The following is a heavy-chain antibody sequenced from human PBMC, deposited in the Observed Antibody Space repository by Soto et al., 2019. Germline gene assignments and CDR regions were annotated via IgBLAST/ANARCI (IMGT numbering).Heavy chain of an antibody. D-gene: IGHD3-10*02. Sequence: ASVKVSCKSSGYAFTGYYIHWVRQAPGQGLEWMGWINPNSGDTNYAQKFQGRVTMTRDTSFSTAYMELSSLRSDDTAVYYCAPSYSYVHFWGQGTLVTVSS. CDR2: INPNSGDT. J-gene: IGHJ4*02. CDR1: GYAFTGYY. V-gene: IGHV1-2*02. CDR3: APSYSYVHF.